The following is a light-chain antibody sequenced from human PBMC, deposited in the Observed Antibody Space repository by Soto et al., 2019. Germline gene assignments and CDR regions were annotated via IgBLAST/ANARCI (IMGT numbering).Light chain of an antibody. CDR1: SSDVGGYDY. CDR2: EVT. CDR3: ASYAGGKNFYV. J-gene: IGLJ1*01. V-gene: IGLV2-8*01. Sequence: QLVLTQPASVSGSPGQSVTISCTGTSSDVGGYDYVSWYQQHPGEAPKLIIYEVTKRPSGVPDRFSGSKSGNTASLTVSGLQAEDEADYHCASYAGGKNFYVFGTGTKLTVL.